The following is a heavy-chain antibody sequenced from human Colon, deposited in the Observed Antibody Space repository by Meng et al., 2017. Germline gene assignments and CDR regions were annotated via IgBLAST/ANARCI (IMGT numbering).Heavy chain of an antibody. CDR3: ATTGSRSSGS. CDR1: GFIFSDYY. D-gene: IGHD3-22*01. V-gene: IGHV3-11*01. CDR2: ISTTGSIA. J-gene: IGHJ4*02. Sequence: QVQLVEAGGGWVKPGGSLSLSCAASGFIFSDYYMAWIRQTPGKGLEWVSYISTTGSIAYYADSVKGRFTISRDNAKNSVYLQMNSLRAEDTAVYYCATTGSRSSGSWGQGTLVTVSS.